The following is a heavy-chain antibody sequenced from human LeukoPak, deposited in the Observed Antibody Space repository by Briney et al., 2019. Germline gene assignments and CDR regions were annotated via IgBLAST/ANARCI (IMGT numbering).Heavy chain of an antibody. CDR1: GYTFKTYS. CDR3: ARVGVTPHNYYYYYGMDV. D-gene: IGHD2-21*02. Sequence: ETSVKVSCKASGYTFKTYSFTWVRQAPGQGLEWMGRISAYNGDTNYAQKFQGRLALTADTLTRTGDMELTSLRSDDTAVYYCARVGVTPHNYYYYYGMDVWGQGTTVTVSS. CDR2: ISAYNGDT. V-gene: IGHV1-18*01. J-gene: IGHJ6*02.